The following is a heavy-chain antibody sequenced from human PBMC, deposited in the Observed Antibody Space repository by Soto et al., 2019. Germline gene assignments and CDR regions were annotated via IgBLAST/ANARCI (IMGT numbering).Heavy chain of an antibody. CDR2: IYYSGST. J-gene: IGHJ5*02. CDR3: ARQLYYDILTGYSVGFYP. CDR1: GGSISSYY. D-gene: IGHD3-9*01. V-gene: IGHV4-59*01. Sequence: SETLSLTCTVSGGSISSYYWSWIRQPPGKGLEWIGYIYYSGSTNYNPSLKSRVTISVDTSKNQFSLKLSSVTAADTAVYYCARQLYYDILTGYSVGFYPWGRVTLVTVSS.